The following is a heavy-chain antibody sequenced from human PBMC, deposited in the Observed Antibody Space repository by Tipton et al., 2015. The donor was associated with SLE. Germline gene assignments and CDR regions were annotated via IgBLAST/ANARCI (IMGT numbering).Heavy chain of an antibody. D-gene: IGHD3-3*01. V-gene: IGHV4-59*12. CDR2: IYYSGST. J-gene: IGHJ3*02. CDR1: GGSISSYY. CDR3: ARGGKYYDFWSGYYRAFDI. Sequence: TLSLTCTVSGGSISSYYWSWIRQPPGKGLEWIGYIYYSGSTNYNPSLKSRVTISVDTSKNQFSLKLSSVTAADTAVYYCARGGKYYDFWSGYYRAFDIWGQGTMVTVSS.